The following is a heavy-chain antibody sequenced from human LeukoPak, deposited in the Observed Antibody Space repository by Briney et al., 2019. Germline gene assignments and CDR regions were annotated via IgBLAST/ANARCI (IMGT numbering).Heavy chain of an antibody. CDR2: IYYSGST. Sequence: SETLSLTCTVSGGSIISTFYYWGWIRQPPGKGLEWIGYIYYSGSTNYNPSLKSRVTTSVDTSKNEFSLKLSSVTAADTAVYYCAKNQGYPGAGGLGGFDYWGQGTLVTVSS. CDR1: GGSIISTFYY. D-gene: IGHD4-23*01. CDR3: AKNQGYPGAGGLGGFDY. J-gene: IGHJ4*02. V-gene: IGHV4-61*05.